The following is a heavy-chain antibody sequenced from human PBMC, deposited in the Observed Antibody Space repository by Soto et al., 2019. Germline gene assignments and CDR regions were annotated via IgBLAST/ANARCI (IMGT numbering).Heavy chain of an antibody. D-gene: IGHD6-13*01. CDR3: ARDTGAAAGLGWFDP. CDR1: GYSISSGYY. Sequence: PSETLSLTCAVSGYSISSGYYWGWIRQPPGKGLEWIGGIYHSGSTYYNPSLKSRVTISVDTSKNQFSLKLSSVTAADTAVYYCARDTGAAAGLGWFDPWGQGTLVTVSS. V-gene: IGHV4-38-2*02. J-gene: IGHJ5*02. CDR2: IYHSGST.